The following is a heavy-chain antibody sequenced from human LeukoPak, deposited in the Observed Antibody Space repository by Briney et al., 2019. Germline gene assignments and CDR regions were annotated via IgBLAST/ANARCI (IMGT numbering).Heavy chain of an antibody. J-gene: IGHJ4*02. CDR1: GFTFSSYA. Sequence: GGSLRLSCAASGFTFSSYAIHWVRQAPGKGLEWVAVISYDGSNKYYADSVKGRFTISRDNSKTTLYLQMNSLRAEDTAVYYCARDGENHYYDYWGQGTLVTVST. CDR3: ARDGENHYYDY. D-gene: IGHD7-27*01. V-gene: IGHV3-30*03. CDR2: ISYDGSNK.